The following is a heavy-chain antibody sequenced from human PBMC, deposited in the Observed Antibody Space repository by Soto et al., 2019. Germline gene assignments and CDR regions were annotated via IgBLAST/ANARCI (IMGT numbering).Heavy chain of an antibody. V-gene: IGHV1-69*01. D-gene: IGHD2-21*02. CDR1: GGTFSSYA. CDR3: ARDIGCGGDCYSAFDY. Sequence: QVQLVQSGAEVKKPGSSVKVSCKASGGTFSSYAISWVRQAPGQGLEWMGGIIPIFGTANYAQKFQGRVTITADESTGTAYMELSSLRSEDTAVYYCARDIGCGGDCYSAFDYWGQGTLVTVSS. J-gene: IGHJ4*02. CDR2: IIPIFGTA.